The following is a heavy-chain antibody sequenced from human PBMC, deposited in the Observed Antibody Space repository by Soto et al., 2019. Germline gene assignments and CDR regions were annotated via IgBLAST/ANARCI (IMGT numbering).Heavy chain of an antibody. D-gene: IGHD6-13*01. J-gene: IGHJ5*02. CDR3: ARVAQELVWSGFDP. V-gene: IGHV1-69*01. Sequence: QVQLVQSGAEVKKPGSSVTVSCKTSGGIFSNYAISWVRQAPGHGLEWMGGIIPIFGAANYAQKFEGRVTFTADESTSTAYMEMSSLRSDDTDVYYCARVAQELVWSGFDPWGQGTLVNVSS. CDR1: GGIFSNYA. CDR2: IIPIFGAA.